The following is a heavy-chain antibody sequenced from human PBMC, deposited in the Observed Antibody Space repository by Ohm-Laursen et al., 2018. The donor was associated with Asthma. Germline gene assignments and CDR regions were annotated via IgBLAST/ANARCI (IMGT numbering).Heavy chain of an antibody. CDR3: AKVESNSDYDIDY. CDR2: ISYDGSNK. Sequence: SLRLSCTASGFTFSSYAMHWVRQAPGKGLEWVAFISYDGSNKHYADSVKGRFTISRDNSKNTLYLQINSLRAEDTAVYYCAKVESNSDYDIDYWGQGTLVAVSS. CDR1: GFTFSSYA. D-gene: IGHD5-12*01. J-gene: IGHJ4*02. V-gene: IGHV3-30-3*01.